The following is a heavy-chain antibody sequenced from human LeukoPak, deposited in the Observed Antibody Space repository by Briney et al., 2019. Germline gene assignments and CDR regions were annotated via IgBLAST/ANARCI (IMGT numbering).Heavy chain of an antibody. J-gene: IGHJ4*02. CDR3: AKDMLQYCGGDCYPDY. CDR2: ISWNSGSV. D-gene: IGHD2-21*02. Sequence: SLRLSCAASGFTFDDYAMHWVRQAPGKGLEWVSGISWNSGSVGYADSVKGRFTISRDNAKNSLNLQMNSLRAEDTALYYCAKDMLQYCGGDCYPDYWGQGTLVTVSS. CDR1: GFTFDDYA. V-gene: IGHV3-9*01.